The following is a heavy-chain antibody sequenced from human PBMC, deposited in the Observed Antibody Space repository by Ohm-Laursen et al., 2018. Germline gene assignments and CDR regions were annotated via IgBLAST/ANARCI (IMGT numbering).Heavy chain of an antibody. J-gene: IGHJ4*02. Sequence: SLRLSCAASGFGFSAYAMSWVRQAPGRGLEWVSTISSSGGSTYYADSMKGRFTISRDNSRNTLYLQINSLRAKDTAIYYCAKDHSTSDDSSGYYYPFDYWGQGTLVTVSS. CDR3: AKDHSTSDDSSGYYYPFDY. D-gene: IGHD3-22*01. CDR1: GFGFSAYA. CDR2: ISSSGGST. V-gene: IGHV3-23*01.